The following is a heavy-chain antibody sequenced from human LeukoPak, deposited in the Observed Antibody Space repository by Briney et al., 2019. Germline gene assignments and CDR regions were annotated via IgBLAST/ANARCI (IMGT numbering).Heavy chain of an antibody. CDR1: GYTFTSYY. J-gene: IGHJ6*03. CDR2: INPTGGST. V-gene: IGHV1-46*01. CDR3: ARGIRGERRAVTRRSYYYYMDV. D-gene: IGHD3-10*01. Sequence: GASVKVSCKASGYTFTSYYMHWVRQAPGQGLEWMGLINPTGGSTGYAQKFQGRVTITRNTSISTAYMELSSLRSEDTAVYYCARGIRGERRAVTRRSYYYYMDVWGKGTTVTVSS.